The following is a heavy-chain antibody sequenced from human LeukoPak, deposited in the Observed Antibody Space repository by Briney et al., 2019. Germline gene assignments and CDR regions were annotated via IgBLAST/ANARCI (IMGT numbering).Heavy chain of an antibody. D-gene: IGHD3-10*01. J-gene: IGHJ5*02. CDR1: GYTFTSYY. Sequence: GASVKVSCKASGYTFTSYYMHWVRQAPGQGLEWMGIINPSGGSTSYAQKFQGRVTITADESTSTAYMELSSLRSEDTAVYYCARETMVRGVINWFDPWGQGTLVTVSS. V-gene: IGHV1-46*01. CDR2: INPSGGST. CDR3: ARETMVRGVINWFDP.